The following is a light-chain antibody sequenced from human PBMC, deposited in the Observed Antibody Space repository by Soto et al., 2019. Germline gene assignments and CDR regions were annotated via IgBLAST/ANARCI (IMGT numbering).Light chain of an antibody. CDR3: QQYVGSPIT. J-gene: IGKJ5*01. CDR1: QSVSNY. CDR2: DES. Sequence: EIVLTQSPATLSLSPGESATLSCRASQSVSNYLAWYQQKTGQAPRLLIYDESNRATDIPDRLTGGGSGTDLYLTIRRLEPEDFALYYCQQYVGSPITFGQGTRLEIK. V-gene: IGKV3-11*01.